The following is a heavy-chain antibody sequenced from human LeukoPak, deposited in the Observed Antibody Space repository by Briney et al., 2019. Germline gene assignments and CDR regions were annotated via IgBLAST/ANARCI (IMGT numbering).Heavy chain of an antibody. Sequence: SETLSLTCSVSGDSVSSYYWSWIRQPPGKGLEWIGYISSGNTNYNPSLKSRVTISVDTSKNQFSLSLNSVTAADTAVYYCARIDYGDYNFYYYYMGVWGKGTTVTVSS. V-gene: IGHV4-59*02. CDR3: ARIDYGDYNFYYYYMGV. CDR2: ISSGNT. CDR1: GDSVSSYY. J-gene: IGHJ6*03. D-gene: IGHD4-17*01.